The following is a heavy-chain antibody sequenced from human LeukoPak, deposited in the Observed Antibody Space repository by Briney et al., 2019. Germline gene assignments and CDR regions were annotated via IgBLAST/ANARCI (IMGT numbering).Heavy chain of an antibody. Sequence: GGSLRLSCAASGFTFSDFWMGWVRQAPGKGLEWVANINQGGSESYYVDSVKGRFTISRDNAKKSLFLQMNSLRAEDTAVYYCAKGRSNHYWGQGTLVTVST. V-gene: IGHV3-7*01. D-gene: IGHD4-11*01. CDR3: AKGRSNHY. CDR2: INQGGSES. CDR1: GFTFSDFW. J-gene: IGHJ4*02.